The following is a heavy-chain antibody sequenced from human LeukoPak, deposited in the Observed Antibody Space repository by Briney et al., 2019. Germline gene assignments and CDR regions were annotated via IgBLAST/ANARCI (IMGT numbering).Heavy chain of an antibody. CDR2: ISGSGGST. Sequence: GGSLRLSCAASGFTFSSYGMSWVRQAPGKGLEWVSAISGSGGSTYYADSVKGRFTISRDNSKNTLYLQMNSLRAKDTAVYYCAKAPLPGYPGAEVSDYWGQGTLVTVSS. J-gene: IGHJ4*02. D-gene: IGHD1-26*01. V-gene: IGHV3-23*01. CDR1: GFTFSSYG. CDR3: AKAPLPGYPGAEVSDY.